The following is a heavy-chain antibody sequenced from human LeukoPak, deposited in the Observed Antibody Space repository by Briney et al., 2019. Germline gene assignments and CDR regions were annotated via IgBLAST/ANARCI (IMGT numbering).Heavy chain of an antibody. CDR1: GFTFSSYA. J-gene: IGHJ4*02. Sequence: GRSLRLSCAASGFTFSSYAMSWVHQAPGKGLEWVSAISGSGGSTYYADSVKGRFTISRDNSKNTLYLQTNSLRAEDTAVYYCARETDYYDSSGYSFDYWGQGTLVTVSS. D-gene: IGHD3-22*01. CDR2: ISGSGGST. V-gene: IGHV3-23*01. CDR3: ARETDYYDSSGYSFDY.